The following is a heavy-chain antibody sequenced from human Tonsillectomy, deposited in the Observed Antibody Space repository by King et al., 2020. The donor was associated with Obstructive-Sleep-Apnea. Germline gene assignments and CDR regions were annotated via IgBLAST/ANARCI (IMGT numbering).Heavy chain of an antibody. D-gene: IGHD2-2*01. V-gene: IGHV3-21*01. CDR1: GFTFSSYS. Sequence: QLVQSGGGLVKPGGSLRLSCAASGFTFSSYSMNWVRQAPGKGLEWVSSISSSSSYIYYADSVKGRFTISRDNAKNSLYLQMNSLRAEDTAVYYCARDQGVVVPAALDYWGQGTLVTVSS. CDR2: ISSSSSYI. CDR3: ARDQGVVVPAALDY. J-gene: IGHJ4*02.